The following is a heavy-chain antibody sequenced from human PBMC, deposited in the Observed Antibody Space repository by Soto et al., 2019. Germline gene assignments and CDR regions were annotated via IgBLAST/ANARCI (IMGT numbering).Heavy chain of an antibody. D-gene: IGHD5-18*01. CDR3: ARGYSYGLRGDAFDI. CDR2: ISSSSSTI. V-gene: IGHV3-48*01. CDR1: GFTFSSYS. Sequence: VQLVESGGGLVQPGGSLRLSCAASGFTFSSYSMNWVRQAPGKGLEWVSYISSSSSTIYYADSVKGRFTISRDNAKNSLYLQMNSLRAEDTAVYYCARGYSYGLRGDAFDIWGQGTMVTVSS. J-gene: IGHJ3*02.